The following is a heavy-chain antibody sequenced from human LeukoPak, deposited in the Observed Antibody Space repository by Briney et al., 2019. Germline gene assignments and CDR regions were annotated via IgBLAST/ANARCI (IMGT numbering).Heavy chain of an antibody. Sequence: KTSETLSLTCTVSGGSISSYYWSWIRQPPGKGLEWIGYIYTSGSTNYNPSLKSRVIISVDTSKDQFSLKLSPGPAADTAVYFCARPYNCNAENWFDPWGQGTLVTVSS. CDR3: ARPYNCNAENWFDP. V-gene: IGHV4-4*09. CDR1: GGSISSYY. CDR2: IYTSGST. J-gene: IGHJ5*02. D-gene: IGHD1-1*01.